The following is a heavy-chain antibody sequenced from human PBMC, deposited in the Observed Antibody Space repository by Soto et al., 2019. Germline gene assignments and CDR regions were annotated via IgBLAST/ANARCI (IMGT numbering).Heavy chain of an antibody. CDR1: GGSISSSSYY. Sequence: QLQLQESGPGLVKPSETLSLTCTVSGGSISSSSYYWGWIRQPPGKGLEWIGSIYYSGSTYYNPSVKGRATISVDTAKIQFALKLSSVTAADTAVYYCARELGYDYIWGSYRFNWFDPWGQGTLVTVSS. J-gene: IGHJ5*02. D-gene: IGHD3-16*02. CDR3: ARELGYDYIWGSYRFNWFDP. V-gene: IGHV4-39*01. CDR2: IYYSGST.